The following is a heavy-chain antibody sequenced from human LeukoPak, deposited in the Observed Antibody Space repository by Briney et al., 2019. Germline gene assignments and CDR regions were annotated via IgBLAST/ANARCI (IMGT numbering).Heavy chain of an antibody. J-gene: IGHJ4*02. D-gene: IGHD3-22*01. V-gene: IGHV5-51*01. CDR3: ARNYYDSSGYYSD. CDR1: GYSFTSYY. CDR2: IFPHDSDT. Sequence: GESLKISCKGSGYSFTSYYIAWVRQMPGKGLEWLGFIFPHDSDTRYSPSFQGQVTISADKSISTAYLQWSSLKASDTAMYYCARNYYDSSGYYSDWGQGTLVTVSS.